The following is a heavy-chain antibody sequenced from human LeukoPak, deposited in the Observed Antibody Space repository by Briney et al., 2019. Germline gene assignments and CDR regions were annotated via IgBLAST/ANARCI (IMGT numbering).Heavy chain of an antibody. CDR1: GGSFSGYY. V-gene: IGHV4-34*01. CDR2: INHSGST. CDR3: ARRPYTRPKHFQH. J-gene: IGHJ1*01. D-gene: IGHD2-2*02. Sequence: PSETLSLTCAVYGGSFSGYYWSWIRQPPGKGLEWIGEINHSGSTNYNPSLKSRVTISVDTSKNQFSLKLSSVTAADTAVYYCARRPYTRPKHFQHWGQGTLVTVSS.